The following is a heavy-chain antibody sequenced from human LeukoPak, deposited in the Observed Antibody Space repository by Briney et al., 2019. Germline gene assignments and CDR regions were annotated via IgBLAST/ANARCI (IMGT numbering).Heavy chain of an antibody. CDR2: IRYDGSNK. D-gene: IGHD3-10*01. CDR3: AKKYYGSGSFFYYYMDV. J-gene: IGHJ6*03. Sequence: PGGSLRLSCAASGFTFSSYGMHWVRQAPGKGLEWVAFIRYDGSNKYYADSVKGRFTISRDNSKNTLYLQMNSLRAEDTAVYYCAKKYYGSGSFFYYYMDVWGKGTTVTISS. CDR1: GFTFSSYG. V-gene: IGHV3-30*02.